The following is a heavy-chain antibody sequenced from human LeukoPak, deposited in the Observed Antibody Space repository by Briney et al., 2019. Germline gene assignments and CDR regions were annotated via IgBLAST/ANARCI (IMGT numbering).Heavy chain of an antibody. V-gene: IGHV1-18*01. D-gene: IGHD3-22*01. Sequence: GASVKVSCKASGYTFTSYGISWVRQAPGQGLEWMGWISAYNGNTNYAQKLQGRVTMTTDTSTSTAYMELRSLRSDDTAVYYCARLFDHHSSGYFDYWGQGTLVTVSS. CDR3: ARLFDHHSSGYFDY. J-gene: IGHJ4*02. CDR1: GYTFTSYG. CDR2: ISAYNGNT.